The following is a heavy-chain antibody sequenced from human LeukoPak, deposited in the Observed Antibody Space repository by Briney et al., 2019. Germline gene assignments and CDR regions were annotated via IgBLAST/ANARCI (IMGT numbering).Heavy chain of an antibody. Sequence: GGSLRLSCAASGFTFSSYWMSWVRQAPGKGLEWVANVNEDGSKKYHVDSMKGRFTISGDNAKNSLYLQVNSLRAEDTAVYYCARAGDRGTVDFWGQGTLVTVSS. CDR3: ARAGDRGTVDF. D-gene: IGHD7-27*01. CDR2: VNEDGSKK. V-gene: IGHV3-7*01. J-gene: IGHJ4*02. CDR1: GFTFSSYW.